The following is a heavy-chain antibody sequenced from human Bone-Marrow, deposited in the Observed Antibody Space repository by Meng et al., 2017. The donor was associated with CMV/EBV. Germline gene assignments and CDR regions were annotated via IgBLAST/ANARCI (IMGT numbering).Heavy chain of an antibody. Sequence: QGQLVESGGGVVQPGGSLRLSCAASGFTFSSYGMHWVRQAPGKGLEWVAFIRYDGSNKYYADSVKGRFTIPRDNSKNTLYLQMNSLRAEDTAVYYCAQTTVTPVPFDYWGQGTLVTVSS. CDR1: GFTFSSYG. V-gene: IGHV3-30*02. D-gene: IGHD4-17*01. CDR3: AQTTVTPVPFDY. J-gene: IGHJ4*02. CDR2: IRYDGSNK.